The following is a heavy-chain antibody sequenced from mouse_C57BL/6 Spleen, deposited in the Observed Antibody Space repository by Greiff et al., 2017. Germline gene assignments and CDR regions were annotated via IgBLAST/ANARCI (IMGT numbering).Heavy chain of an antibody. V-gene: IGHV1-50*01. D-gene: IGHD2-10*02. Sequence: QVQLKQPGAELVKPGASVKLSCKASGYTFTSYWMQWVKQRPGQGLEWIGEIDPSDSYTNYNQKFKGKATLTVDTSSSTAYMQLSSLTSEDSAVYYCARGRYGNYVFAYWGQGTLVTVSA. CDR2: IDPSDSYT. CDR1: GYTFTSYW. CDR3: ARGRYGNYVFAY. J-gene: IGHJ3*01.